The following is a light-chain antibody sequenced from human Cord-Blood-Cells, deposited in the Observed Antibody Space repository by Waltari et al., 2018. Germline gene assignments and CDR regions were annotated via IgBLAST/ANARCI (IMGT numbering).Light chain of an antibody. V-gene: IGLV2-14*03. J-gene: IGLJ3*02. CDR3: SSYTSSSTRV. CDR2: DFS. CDR1: SRDVGGYNY. Sequence: QSALTHPASASGSPGQSITISCTGTSRDVGGYNYVFRYQQHPGKAPKLIIYDFSNRPPGVSNRFSGSKSANTASLTISGLQAEDEADYYCSSYTSSSTRVFGGGTKLTVL.